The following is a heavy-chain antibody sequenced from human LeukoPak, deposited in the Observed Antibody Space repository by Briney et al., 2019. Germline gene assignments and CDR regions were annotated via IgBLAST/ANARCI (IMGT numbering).Heavy chain of an antibody. CDR2: INHSGST. D-gene: IGHD3-22*01. J-gene: IGHJ4*02. CDR1: GGSFSGYY. CDR3: ARVMAPYYYDSSGYYSTLYFDY. Sequence: SETLSLTCAVYGGSFSGYYWSWIRQPPGKGLEWIGEINHSGSTNYNPSLKSRVTLSVDTSKNQFSLKLSSVTAADTAVYYCARVMAPYYYDSSGYYSTLYFDYWGQGTLVTVSS. V-gene: IGHV4-34*01.